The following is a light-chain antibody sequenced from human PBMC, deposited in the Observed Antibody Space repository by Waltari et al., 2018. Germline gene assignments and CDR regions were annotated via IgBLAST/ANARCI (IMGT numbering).Light chain of an antibody. CDR2: KTS. V-gene: IGKV1-33*01. CDR3: QYYDNLPMFT. Sequence: DIQLTQPPSSLAASVGDRVTLTCRAGQDIGGYLNWYQQQPGKAPKLLIYKTSILKTGVPSRFSGGSSRIDYTLTITNLQPEDIATYYCQYYDNLPMFTFGPGTKVEIK. CDR1: QDIGGY. J-gene: IGKJ2*01.